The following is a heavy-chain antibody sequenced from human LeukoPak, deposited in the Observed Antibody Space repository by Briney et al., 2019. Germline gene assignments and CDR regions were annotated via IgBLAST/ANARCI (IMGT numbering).Heavy chain of an antibody. D-gene: IGHD2-2*01. Sequence: SETLSLTCAVYGGSFSGYYWSWSRQPPGKGREGRGEINHSGSTSYNPSLKSRVTISVDKSKNQFSRKLRCVTAAETGLYYFASNRLGYCSNTSCSPFDYWGQGTLVTVSS. CDR2: INHSGST. CDR3: ASNRLGYCSNTSCSPFDY. J-gene: IGHJ4*02. CDR1: GGSFSGYY. V-gene: IGHV4-34*01.